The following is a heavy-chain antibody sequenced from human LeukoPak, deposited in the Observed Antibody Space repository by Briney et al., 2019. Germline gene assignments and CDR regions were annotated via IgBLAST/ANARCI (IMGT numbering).Heavy chain of an antibody. CDR2: IYSGGST. D-gene: IGHD2-2*02. J-gene: IGHJ4*02. Sequence: GGSLRLSCAASGFTVSSNYMSWVRQAPGKGLEWVSVIYSGGSTYYADSVKGRFTISRDNSKNTLYLQMNSLRAEDTAVYYCARGLGYCSSTSCYKWDRYYFDYWGQGTLVTVSS. CDR3: ARGLGYCSSTSCYKWDRYYFDY. CDR1: GFTVSSNY. V-gene: IGHV3-66*02.